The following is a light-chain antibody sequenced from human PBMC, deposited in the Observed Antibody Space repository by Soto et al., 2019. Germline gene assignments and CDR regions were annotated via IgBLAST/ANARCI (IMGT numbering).Light chain of an antibody. Sequence: DIQMTQSPSSLAASVGDRVTITCRASQGIVNGLSWFQQKPGKAPKRLIYAASTLQSGVPSRFSGSGSGTEFTLTISSLQPEDFATYYCLRHNDYPITFGQGTRLEIK. CDR3: LRHNDYPIT. CDR1: QGIVNG. J-gene: IGKJ5*01. CDR2: AAS. V-gene: IGKV1-17*01.